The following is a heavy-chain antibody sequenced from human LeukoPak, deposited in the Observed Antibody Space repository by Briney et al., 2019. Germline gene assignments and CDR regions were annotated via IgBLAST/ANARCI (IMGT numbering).Heavy chain of an antibody. CDR3: ATYSLWTTYYTFQY. Sequence: QAGGSLRLSCAASGFIFNNYAMSWVRQAPGKGLEWVSSISTTGSTTYYADSVRGRFTISRDNSQNTMSLQMDNLTAADTAVYSCATYSLWTTYYTFQYCGQGTLFSVSS. D-gene: IGHD3-22*01. CDR2: ISTTGSTT. V-gene: IGHV3-23*01. J-gene: IGHJ4*02. CDR1: GFIFNNYA.